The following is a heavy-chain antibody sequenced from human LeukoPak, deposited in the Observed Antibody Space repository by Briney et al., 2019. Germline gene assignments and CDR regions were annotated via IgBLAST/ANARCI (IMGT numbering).Heavy chain of an antibody. Sequence: ASVKVSCKASGYSFTGYYINWFRQAPGQGLEWMGWINPNSGGTNYAQKFQDRITMTWDTSISTAYMELSSLISDDSAVYFCAREGYCNDARCYSWFDPWGQGTLVTVSS. CDR2: INPNSGGT. CDR1: GYSFTGYY. D-gene: IGHD2-2*01. V-gene: IGHV1-2*02. CDR3: AREGYCNDARCYSWFDP. J-gene: IGHJ5*02.